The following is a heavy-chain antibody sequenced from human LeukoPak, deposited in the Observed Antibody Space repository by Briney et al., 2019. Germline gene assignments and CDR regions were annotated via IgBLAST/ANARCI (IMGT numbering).Heavy chain of an antibody. CDR3: ARDMGVSGSIDY. J-gene: IGHJ4*02. CDR1: DVSISSSPYY. V-gene: IGHV4-39*07. Sequence: SETLSLTCTVSDVSISSSPYYWGWIRQPPEKGLEWIGSTSYSGSTYDNPSLKGRVTISVDTSKNQFSLRLTSVTAADTAVYYCARDMGVSGSIDYWGQGTLVTVSS. D-gene: IGHD1-26*01. CDR2: TSYSGST.